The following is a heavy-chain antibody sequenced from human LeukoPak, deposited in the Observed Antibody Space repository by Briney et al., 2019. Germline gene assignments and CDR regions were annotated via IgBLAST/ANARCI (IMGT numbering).Heavy chain of an antibody. D-gene: IGHD2-2*02. CDR1: GFTFSSYA. CDR3: TTDALGYCSSTSCYTFDY. Sequence: PGGSLRLSCAASGFTFSSYAMSWVRQAPGKGLEWVGRIKSKTDGGTTDYAAPVKGRFTISRDDSKNTLYLRMNSLKTEDTAVYYCTTDALGYCSSTSCYTFDYWGQGTLVTVSS. J-gene: IGHJ4*02. CDR2: IKSKTDGGTT. V-gene: IGHV3-15*01.